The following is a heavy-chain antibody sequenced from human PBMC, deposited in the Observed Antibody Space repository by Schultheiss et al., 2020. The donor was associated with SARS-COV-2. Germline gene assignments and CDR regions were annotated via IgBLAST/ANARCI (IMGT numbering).Heavy chain of an antibody. J-gene: IGHJ6*02. CDR3: ANHCTNGVCSTLSYYYGMDV. V-gene: IGHV3-30*18. Sequence: GGSLRLSCAASGFTLSVHYMDWFRQAPGKGLEWVAVISYDGSNKYYADSVKGRFTISRDNSKNTLYLQMNSLRAEDTAVYYCANHCTNGVCSTLSYYYGMDVWGQGTTVTVSS. D-gene: IGHD2-8*01. CDR1: GFTLSVHY. CDR2: ISYDGSNK.